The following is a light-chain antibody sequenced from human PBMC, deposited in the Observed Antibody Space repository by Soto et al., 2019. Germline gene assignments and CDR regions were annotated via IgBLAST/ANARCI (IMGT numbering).Light chain of an antibody. V-gene: IGLV2-11*01. CDR3: FSYAGSYTFG. CDR2: DVK. CDR1: SSDVGGYSY. Sequence: QSALTQPRSVSGSPGQSVTISCTGTSSDVGGYSYVSWYQQHPGKAPKVMMYDVKTRPSGIPDRFSGSKSGNTASLTISGLQAEDEADYYCFSYAGSYTFGFGTGTKLTVL. J-gene: IGLJ1*01.